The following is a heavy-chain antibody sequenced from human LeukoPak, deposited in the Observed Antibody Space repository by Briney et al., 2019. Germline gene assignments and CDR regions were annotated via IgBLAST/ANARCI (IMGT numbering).Heavy chain of an antibody. J-gene: IGHJ4*02. V-gene: IGHV4-34*01. CDR2: INHSGST. Sequence: KPSETLSLTCAVYGGSCSGYYWSWIRQPPGKGLEWIGEINHSGSTNYNPSLKSRVTISVDTSKNQFSLKLSSVTAADTAVYYCAREASGYFDYWGQGTLVTVSS. CDR1: GGSCSGYY. CDR3: AREASGYFDY. D-gene: IGHD3-10*01.